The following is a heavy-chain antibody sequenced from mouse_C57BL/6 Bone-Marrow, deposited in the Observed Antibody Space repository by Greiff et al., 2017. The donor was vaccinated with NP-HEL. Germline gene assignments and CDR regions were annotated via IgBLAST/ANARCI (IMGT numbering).Heavy chain of an antibody. CDR3: ARRCLLRDY. CDR2: IDPEDGET. Sequence: EVKLQESGAELVKPGASVKLSCTASGFNIKDYYMHWVKQRTEQGLEWIGRIDPEDGETKYDPKFKGKATITADTSSNTAYLQLSSLTSEDTSVYSCARRCLLRDYWGQGTTLTVSS. CDR1: GFNIKDYY. V-gene: IGHV14-2*01. D-gene: IGHD2-3*01. J-gene: IGHJ2*01.